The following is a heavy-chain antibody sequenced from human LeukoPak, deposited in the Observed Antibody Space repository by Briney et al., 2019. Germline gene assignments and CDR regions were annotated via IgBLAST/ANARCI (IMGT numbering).Heavy chain of an antibody. V-gene: IGHV1-69*02. J-gene: IGHJ5*02. D-gene: IGHD2-2*01. CDR3: AISSSITSYSGWFDP. CDR2: IIPILGIA. Sequence: GASVKVSCKASGGTFSSYTISWVRQAPGQGLEWMGRIIPILGIANYAQKFQGRVTITADKSTSTAYMELSSLRSEDTAVYYCAISSSITSYSGWFDPWGQGTLVTVSS. CDR1: GGTFSSYT.